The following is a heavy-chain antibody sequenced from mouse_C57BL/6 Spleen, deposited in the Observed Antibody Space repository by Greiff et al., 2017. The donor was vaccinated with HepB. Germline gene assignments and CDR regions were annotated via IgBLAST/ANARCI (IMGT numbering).Heavy chain of an antibody. J-gene: IGHJ2*01. CDR2: ISYDGSN. D-gene: IGHD1-1*01. CDR1: GYSITSGYY. V-gene: IGHV3-6*01. Sequence: ESGPGLVKPSQSLSLTCSVTGYSITSGYYWNWIRQFPGNKLEWMGYISYDGSNNYNPSLKNRISITRDTSKNQFFLKLNSVTTEDTATYYCARELLRSYYFDYWGQGTTLTVSS. CDR3: ARELLRSYYFDY.